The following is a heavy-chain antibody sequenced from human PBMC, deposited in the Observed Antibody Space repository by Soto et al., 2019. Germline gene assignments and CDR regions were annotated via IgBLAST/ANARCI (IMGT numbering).Heavy chain of an antibody. CDR3: AKYSVSYPVYNGLSL. Sequence: EVQLLESGGGLVQPGGSLRLSGAASGFPFSTSAMNWVRQAPGKGLEWVSIISGSSDAAYYAESVKGRFASSRDNSKNTLDLQMNSLRAEDTAVSYWAKYSVSYPVYNGLSLWGQGTTVTVS. CDR2: ISGSSDAA. CDR1: GFPFSTSA. V-gene: IGHV3-23*01. D-gene: IGHD1-26*01. J-gene: IGHJ6*02.